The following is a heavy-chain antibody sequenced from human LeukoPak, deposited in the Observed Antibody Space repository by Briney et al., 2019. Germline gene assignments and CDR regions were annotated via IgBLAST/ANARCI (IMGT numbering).Heavy chain of an antibody. CDR3: ATGWFDP. Sequence: MPGGSLRLSCAASGFTYTNAWMSWVRQAPGKGLEWVGRIKRKTEGGTTDYAAPVKGRFTISRDDSENTLYLQMNSLKIEDTAVYDGATGWFDPWGQGTLVTVSS. CDR1: GFTYTNAW. CDR2: IKRKTEGGTT. J-gene: IGHJ5*02. V-gene: IGHV3-15*01.